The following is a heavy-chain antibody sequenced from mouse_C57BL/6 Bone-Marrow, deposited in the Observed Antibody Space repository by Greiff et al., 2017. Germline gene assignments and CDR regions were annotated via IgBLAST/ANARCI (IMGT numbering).Heavy chain of an antibody. CDR2: IYPRSGNT. V-gene: IGHV1-81*01. CDR1: GYTFTSYG. D-gene: IGHD2-5*01. Sequence: QVQLQQSGAELARPGASVKLSCKASGYTFTSYGISWVKQRTGQGLEWIGEIYPRSGNTYYNEKFKGKATLTADKSSSTAYMELRSLTSEDSAVYVGARGGIYSNYEAYWGQGTLVTVSA. CDR3: ARGGIYSNYEAY. J-gene: IGHJ3*01.